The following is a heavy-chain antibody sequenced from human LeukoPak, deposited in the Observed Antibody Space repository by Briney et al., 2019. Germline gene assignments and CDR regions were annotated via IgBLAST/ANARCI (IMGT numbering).Heavy chain of an antibody. CDR2: IYTSGST. J-gene: IGHJ4*02. CDR3: ACGTAMAYYFDY. V-gene: IGHV4-61*02. CDR1: GGSISSGSYY. Sequence: PSETLSLTCTVSGGSISSGSYYWSWIRQPAGKGLEWIGRIYTSGSTNYNPSLKSRVTISVDTSKNQFSLKLSSVTAADTAVYYCACGTAMAYYFDYWGQGTLVTVSS. D-gene: IGHD5-18*01.